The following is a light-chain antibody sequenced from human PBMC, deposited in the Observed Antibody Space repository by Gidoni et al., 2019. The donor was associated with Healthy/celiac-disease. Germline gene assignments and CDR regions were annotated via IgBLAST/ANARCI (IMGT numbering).Light chain of an antibody. J-gene: IGKJ3*01. CDR1: QSVSSN. CDR3: QHRT. V-gene: IGKV3-15*01. Sequence: EIVMTQSPATLSVSPGERATLSCRASQSVSSNLAWYQQKPGQAPRLLIYGASTRATGIPARFSGSGSGTEFTLTISSLQSEDFAVYYCQHRTIGPGTKVDIK. CDR2: GAS.